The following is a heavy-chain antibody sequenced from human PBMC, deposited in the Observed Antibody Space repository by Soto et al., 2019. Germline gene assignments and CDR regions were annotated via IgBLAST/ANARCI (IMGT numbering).Heavy chain of an antibody. J-gene: IGHJ5*02. CDR2: IYYSGST. CDR3: AREGPLIAAAVTNNWFDP. D-gene: IGHD6-13*01. V-gene: IGHV4-30-4*01. CDR1: GGSISSGDYY. Sequence: PSETLSLTCTVSGGSISSGDYYWSWIRQPPGKGLEWIGHIYYSGSTYYNPSLKSRVTISVDTSKNQFSLKLSSVTAADTAVYYCAREGPLIAAAVTNNWFDPWGQGTLVTVSS.